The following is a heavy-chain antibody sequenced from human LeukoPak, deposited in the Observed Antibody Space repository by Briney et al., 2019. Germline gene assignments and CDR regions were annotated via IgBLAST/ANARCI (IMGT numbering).Heavy chain of an antibody. D-gene: IGHD5-12*01. CDR1: GFTFSSYA. CDR2: ISGSGGST. Sequence: GGSLRLSCAASGFTFSSYAMSWVLQAPGKGLQWVSAISGSGGSTYYADSVKGRFTISRGNSKNTLYLQMNSLRAEDTAVYYCAKADHVATTTPDYWGQGTLVTVSS. J-gene: IGHJ4*02. V-gene: IGHV3-23*01. CDR3: AKADHVATTTPDY.